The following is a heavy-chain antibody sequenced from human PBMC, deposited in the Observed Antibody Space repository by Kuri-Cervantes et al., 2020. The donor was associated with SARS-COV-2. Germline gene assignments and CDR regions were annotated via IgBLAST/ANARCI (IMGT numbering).Heavy chain of an antibody. Sequence: GESLKISCVASGFTFRSYGVTWVRQAPGRGLEWVSSISSGSDYIYYADSVKGRFSVSRDNAENSLSLQMNSLTAGDTAVYYCARERGYCDGGGCYSTGFSFDYWGQGALVTVSS. CDR1: GFTFRSYG. J-gene: IGHJ4*02. CDR3: ARERGYCDGGGCYSTGFSFDY. D-gene: IGHD2-15*01. CDR2: ISSGSDYI. V-gene: IGHV3-21*01.